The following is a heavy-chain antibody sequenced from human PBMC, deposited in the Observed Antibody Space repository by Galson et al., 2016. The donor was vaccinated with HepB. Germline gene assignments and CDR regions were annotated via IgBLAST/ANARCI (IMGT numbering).Heavy chain of an antibody. CDR1: GYSFTSYW. CDR2: IDPSDSYT. V-gene: IGHV5-10-1*01. D-gene: IGHD4-23*01. J-gene: IGHJ4*02. Sequence: QSGAEVKKPGESLRISCEGSGYSFTSYWVIWVRQMPGKGLEWMGRIDPSDSYTNYSPSFQGHVTISADKSIATAYLQWNSLKASDTAMYYCARHGRSWAQATAVGAPDFWGQGTLVTVSS. CDR3: ARHGRSWAQATAVGAPDF.